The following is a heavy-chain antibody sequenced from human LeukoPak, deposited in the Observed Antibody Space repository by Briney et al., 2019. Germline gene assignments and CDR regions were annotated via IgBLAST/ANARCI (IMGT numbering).Heavy chain of an antibody. D-gene: IGHD6-19*01. CDR3: ARHHLSSGWYQGPLDYGMDV. J-gene: IGHJ6*02. CDR2: IYTSGST. Sequence: SETLSLTCTVSGGSLSRSGYYWGWIRQPAGKGLEWIGRIYTSGSTNYNPSLKSRVTISVDTSKNQFSLQLNSVTPEDTAVYYCARHHLSSGWYQGPLDYGMDVWGQGTTVTVSS. V-gene: IGHV4-61*02. CDR1: GGSLSRSGYY.